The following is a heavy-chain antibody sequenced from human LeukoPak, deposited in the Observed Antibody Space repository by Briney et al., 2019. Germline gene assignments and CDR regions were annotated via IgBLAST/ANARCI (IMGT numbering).Heavy chain of an antibody. Sequence: ASVKVSCKASGYTFTSYAMHWVRQAPGQRLEWMGWINAGNGNTKYSQKFQGRVTITRDTSASTACMELSSLRSEDTAVYYCARGAGGYYLDAFDIWGQGTMVTVSS. V-gene: IGHV1-3*01. CDR3: ARGAGGYYLDAFDI. CDR1: GYTFTSYA. J-gene: IGHJ3*02. CDR2: INAGNGNT. D-gene: IGHD3-22*01.